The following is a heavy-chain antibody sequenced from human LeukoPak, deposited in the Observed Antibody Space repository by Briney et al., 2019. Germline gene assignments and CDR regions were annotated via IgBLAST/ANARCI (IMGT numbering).Heavy chain of an antibody. J-gene: IGHJ3*02. CDR2: ISGSGSTI. CDR3: AKEIVVVPAAINAFDI. Sequence: PGGSLRLSCAASGFTFNDARMNWVRQAPGKGLQWVSFISGSGSTIYYADSVKGRFTLSRDNAKNSLYLQMNSLRAEDTAVYYCAKEIVVVPAAINAFDIWGQGTMVTVSS. CDR1: GFTFNDAR. D-gene: IGHD2-2*01. V-gene: IGHV3-48*04.